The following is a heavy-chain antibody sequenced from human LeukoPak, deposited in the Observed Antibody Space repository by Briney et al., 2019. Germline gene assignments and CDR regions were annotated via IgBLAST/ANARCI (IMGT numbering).Heavy chain of an antibody. CDR3: ARRGSSEDLDY. Sequence: GASVKVSCKASGGTFSSYAISWVRQAPGQGLEWVGGIIPIFGTANYAQKFQGRVTITADESTSTAYMELGSLKSDDTAVYYCARRGSSEDLDYWGQGTLVTVSS. D-gene: IGHD2-2*01. J-gene: IGHJ4*02. CDR1: GGTFSSYA. V-gene: IGHV1-69*13. CDR2: IIPIFGTA.